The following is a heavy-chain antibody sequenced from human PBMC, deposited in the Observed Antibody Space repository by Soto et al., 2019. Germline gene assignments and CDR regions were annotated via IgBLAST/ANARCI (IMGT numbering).Heavy chain of an antibody. CDR3: ARIPHIIVVVTAKYYFDY. V-gene: IGHV3-23*01. D-gene: IGHD2-21*02. Sequence: GGSLRLSCAASGFTFSSYAMSWVRQAPGKGLEWVSAISGSGGSTYYADSVKGRFTISRDNSKNTLYLQMNSLRAEDTAVYYCARIPHIIVVVTAKYYFDYWGQGTLVTVSS. CDR2: ISGSGGST. CDR1: GFTFSSYA. J-gene: IGHJ4*02.